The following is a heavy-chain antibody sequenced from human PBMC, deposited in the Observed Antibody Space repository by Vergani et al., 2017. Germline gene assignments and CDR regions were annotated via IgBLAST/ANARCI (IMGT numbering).Heavy chain of an antibody. Sequence: QVQLQQWGAGLLKPSETLSLTCAVYGGSFSGYYWSWIRQPPGKGLEWIGEINHSGSTNYNPSLKSRVTISVDTSKNQFSLKLSSVTAADTAVYYCARHDMVRGFRFDYWGQGTLVTVSS. CDR1: GGSFSGYY. CDR3: ARHDMVRGFRFDY. D-gene: IGHD3-10*01. V-gene: IGHV4-34*01. CDR2: INHSGST. J-gene: IGHJ4*02.